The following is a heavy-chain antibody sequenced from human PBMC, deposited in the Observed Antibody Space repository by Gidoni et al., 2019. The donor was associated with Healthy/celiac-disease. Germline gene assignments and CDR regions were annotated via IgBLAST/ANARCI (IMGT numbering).Heavy chain of an antibody. V-gene: IGHV4-39*01. D-gene: IGHD3-9*01. J-gene: IGHJ5*02. Sequence: QLQLQESGPGLVKPSETLSLTCTVSGGSIRSSSYYWGWIRQPPGKGLEWIGSIYYSGSTYYNPSLKSRVTISVDTSKNQFSLKLSSVTAADTAVYYCAASFYDILSGWFDPWGQGTLVTVSS. CDR1: GGSIRSSSYY. CDR2: IYYSGST. CDR3: AASFYDILSGWFDP.